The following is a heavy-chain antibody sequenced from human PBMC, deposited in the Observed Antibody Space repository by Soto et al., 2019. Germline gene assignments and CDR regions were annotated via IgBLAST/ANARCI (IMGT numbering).Heavy chain of an antibody. D-gene: IGHD2-2*01. CDR3: VRDQKYFRVNGNWFDS. CDR2: VSGNNGAS. V-gene: IGHV1-18*04. CDR1: GYTSADFG. Sequence: ATVKVSCKASGYTSADFGISWVRQAPGQGLEWMGWVSGNNGASNPAPKVQGRITMTLDTSTGVSYMALRSLRSDDTAIYYCVRDQKYFRVNGNWFDSWGQGTLVTVSS. J-gene: IGHJ5*01.